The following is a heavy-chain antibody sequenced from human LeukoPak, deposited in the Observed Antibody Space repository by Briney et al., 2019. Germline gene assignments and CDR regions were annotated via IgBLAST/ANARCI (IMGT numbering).Heavy chain of an antibody. CDR1: GFTFSNSA. V-gene: IGHV3-23*01. CDR3: AKGIYSSGWSYFDY. Sequence: GGSLRLSCAASGFTFSNSAMSCVRRSPGRGLEWVSTLSGSGITTYYADSVKGRFTIYRDHPKNTLYLQMNSLRAEDTAVYYCAKGIYSSGWSYFDYWGHGTLVTVSS. CDR2: LSGSGITT. J-gene: IGHJ4*01. D-gene: IGHD6-19*01.